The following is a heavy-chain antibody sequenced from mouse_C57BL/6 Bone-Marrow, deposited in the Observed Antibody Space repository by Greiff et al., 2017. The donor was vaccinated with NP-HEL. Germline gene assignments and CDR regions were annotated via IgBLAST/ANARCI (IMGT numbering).Heavy chain of an antibody. D-gene: IGHD1-1*01. CDR2: IWNGGGT. V-gene: IGHV2-9-1*01. Sequence: VQLKESGPGLVAPSQSLSITCTVSGFSLTSYAISWVRQPPGKGLEWLGVIWNGGGTNYNSALKSRLSISKDNSKSQDFLKMNSLQTDDTARYYCARNYYYGSSYAMDYWGQGTSVTVSS. CDR1: GFSLTSYA. J-gene: IGHJ4*01. CDR3: ARNYYYGSSYAMDY.